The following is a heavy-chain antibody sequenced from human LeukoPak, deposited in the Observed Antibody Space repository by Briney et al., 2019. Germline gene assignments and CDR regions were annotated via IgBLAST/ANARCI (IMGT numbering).Heavy chain of an antibody. J-gene: IGHJ4*02. CDR3: ARDGHDYGDFDY. V-gene: IGHV3-23*01. Sequence: PGGSLRLSCAASGFTFSSYAMSWVRQAPGKGLEWVSAISGSGGSTYYADSAKGRFTISRDNSKNTLYLQMNSLRAEDTAVYYCARDGHDYGDFDYWGQGTLVTVSS. D-gene: IGHD4-17*01. CDR2: ISGSGGST. CDR1: GFTFSSYA.